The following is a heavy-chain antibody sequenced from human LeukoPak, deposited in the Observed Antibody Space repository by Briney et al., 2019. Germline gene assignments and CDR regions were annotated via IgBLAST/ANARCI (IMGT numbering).Heavy chain of an antibody. D-gene: IGHD1-26*01. CDR2: IYPGGSDT. J-gene: IGHJ6*03. CDR3: ASGSHYYYYMDV. Sequence: GESLKISCNGSGYTFTSYWIAWVRQMPGKGLEWMGLIYPGGSDTRYSPSFQGQVSISADKSTSTAYLQWSSLKASDTAMYYCASGSHYYYYMDVWGKGTTVTVSS. V-gene: IGHV5-51*01. CDR1: GYTFTSYW.